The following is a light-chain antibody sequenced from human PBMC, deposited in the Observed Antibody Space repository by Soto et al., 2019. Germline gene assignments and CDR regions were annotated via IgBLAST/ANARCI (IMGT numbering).Light chain of an antibody. V-gene: IGLV2-14*01. CDR2: EVS. Sequence: QSVLTQPASVAGSPGQSITISCTGTSSDVGGYNYVSWDQQHPGKAPKLMIYEVSNRPSGVSNRFSGSKSGNTASLTISGLQAEDEADYYCSSYTSSSTRVFGTGTKLTGL. J-gene: IGLJ1*01. CDR3: SSYTSSSTRV. CDR1: SSDVGGYNY.